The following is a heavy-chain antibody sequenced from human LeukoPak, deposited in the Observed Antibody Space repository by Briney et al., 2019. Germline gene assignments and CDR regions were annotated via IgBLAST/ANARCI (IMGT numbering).Heavy chain of an antibody. D-gene: IGHD1-26*01. Sequence: GGSLRLSCAASGFSFSTYAMSWVRHIPGKGLEWVSAISGSDPGTYYADSVKGRFTISRVNSRNTLYLQMNSLKTEDTAVYYCTREHSGSYSYYYYYMDVWGKGTTVTVSS. V-gene: IGHV3-23*01. CDR3: TREHSGSYSYYYYYMDV. CDR1: GFSFSTYA. J-gene: IGHJ6*03. CDR2: ISGSDPGT.